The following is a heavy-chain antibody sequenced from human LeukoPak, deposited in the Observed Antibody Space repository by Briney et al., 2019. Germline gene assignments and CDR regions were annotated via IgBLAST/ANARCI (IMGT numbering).Heavy chain of an antibody. CDR1: GFTFSSYS. D-gene: IGHD4-23*01. Sequence: PGGSLRLSCAASGFTFSSYSMNWVRQAPGKGLEWVSSVSSSSSSYIYYADSVKGRFTISRDNAKNSLYLQMNSLRAEDTAVYYCASLLSSYGGNLRGGQGTLVTVSS. J-gene: IGHJ4*02. CDR3: ASLLSSYGGNLR. CDR2: VSSSSSSYI. V-gene: IGHV3-21*01.